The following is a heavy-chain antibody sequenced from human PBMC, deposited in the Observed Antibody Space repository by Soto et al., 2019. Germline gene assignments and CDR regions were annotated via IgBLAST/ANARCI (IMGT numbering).Heavy chain of an antibody. V-gene: IGHV4-4*02. CDR2: IFHLGTT. J-gene: IGHJ4*02. CDR1: GGSVSSLNW. Sequence: QLQLQESGPGLVKPSGTLSLTCAVSGGSVSSLNWWSWVRQSPGKGLEWIGEIFHLGTTNYNPSLKRQVTISIVKSKNQFSLNLSSVTAADTAVYYCARGGLTWGEYWGQGALVTVCS. D-gene: IGHD3-16*01. CDR3: ARGGLTWGEY.